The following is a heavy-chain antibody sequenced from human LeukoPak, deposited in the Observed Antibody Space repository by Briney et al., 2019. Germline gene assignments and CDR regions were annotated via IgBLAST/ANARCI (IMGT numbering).Heavy chain of an antibody. CDR3: TRGGPEGSGYSYGSHDY. J-gene: IGHJ4*02. CDR1: RFTVTGYY. Sequence: ASVKVSCKASRFTVTGYYMHWVRQAPGQGREWMGWINPNSGATNSAQKFQGRVTMTRDTSISTVYMELSRLRSDDTAVYYCTRGGPEGSGYSYGSHDYWGQGTLVTVSS. CDR2: INPNSGAT. V-gene: IGHV1-2*02. D-gene: IGHD5-18*01.